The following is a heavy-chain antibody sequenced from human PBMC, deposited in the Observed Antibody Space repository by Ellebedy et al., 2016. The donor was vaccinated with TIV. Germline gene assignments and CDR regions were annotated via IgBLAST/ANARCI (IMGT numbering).Heavy chain of an antibody. Sequence: GESLKISCAASGFSFSNYWMNWVRQAPGKGLEWVANIKEDGSEKYYVDSVKGRFTISRDNAKNSLYLQMNSLRAEDKAGYHCARVMGVMSYYYGMDVWGQGTTVTVSS. CDR2: IKEDGSEK. CDR3: ARVMGVMSYYYGMDV. J-gene: IGHJ6*02. V-gene: IGHV3-7*04. D-gene: IGHD3-16*01. CDR1: GFSFSNYW.